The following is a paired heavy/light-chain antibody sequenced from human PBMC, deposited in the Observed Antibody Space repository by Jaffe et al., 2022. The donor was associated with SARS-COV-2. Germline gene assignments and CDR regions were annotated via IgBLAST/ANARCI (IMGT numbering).Light chain of an antibody. V-gene: IGKV1-39*01. J-gene: IGKJ1*01. CDR3: QQSFHTPWT. Sequence: DIQMTQSPSSLSASVGDRVTITCRASQSIATFLNWYQHKPGKVPKVLIYAASSLQSGVPSRFSGSGSGTDFTLTISSLQPEDFATYYCQQSFHTPWTFGQGTKVEIK. CDR1: QSIATF. CDR2: AAS.
Heavy chain of an antibody. CDR3: ARVGYCGGDNCQYHFFFDP. CDR2: IYPKTGGT. V-gene: IGHV1-2*06. Sequence: QVQLVQSGAEVKKPGASVKVSCKASGYTFTDYLIHWMRQAPGQRLEWMGRIYPKTGGTTYAQKYQGRVTMTRDTSISTAYMELTSLTSDDTAVYFCARVGYCGGDNCQYHFFFDPWGQGTLVTVSS. J-gene: IGHJ5*02. D-gene: IGHD2-21*01. CDR1: GYTFTDYL.